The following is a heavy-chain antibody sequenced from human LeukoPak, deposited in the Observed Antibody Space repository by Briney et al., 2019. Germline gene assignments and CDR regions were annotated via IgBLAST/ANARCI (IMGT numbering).Heavy chain of an antibody. Sequence: PGRSLRLSCAASGFTFSSYAMHWVRQAPGKGLEWVAVISYDGSNKYYADSVKGRFTISRDNSKNTLYLQMNSLRAEDTAVYYCARDFGSSLTAWGQGTLVTVSS. V-gene: IGHV3-30-3*01. CDR1: GFTFSSYA. D-gene: IGHD6-13*01. CDR3: ARDFGSSLTA. CDR2: ISYDGSNK. J-gene: IGHJ5*02.